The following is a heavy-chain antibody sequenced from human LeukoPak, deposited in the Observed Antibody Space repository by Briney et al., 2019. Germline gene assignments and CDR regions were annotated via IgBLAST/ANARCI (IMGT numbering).Heavy chain of an antibody. CDR3: ARDRGEL. D-gene: IGHD3-10*01. V-gene: IGHV4-38-2*02. J-gene: IGHJ4*02. Sequence: PSETLSLTCTVSGYSISSGYYWGWIRPPPGKGLEWIGSIYHSGSAYYNPSLKSRVTISVDTSKNQFSLKLSSVTAADTAVYYCARDRGELWGQGTLVTVSS. CDR1: GYSISSGYY. CDR2: IYHSGSA.